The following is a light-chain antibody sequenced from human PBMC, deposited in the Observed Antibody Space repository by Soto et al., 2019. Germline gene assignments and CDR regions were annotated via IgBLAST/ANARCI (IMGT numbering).Light chain of an antibody. CDR3: QQYNNWPPIFT. V-gene: IGKV3-15*01. CDR1: QSVSSN. CDR2: GAS. J-gene: IGKJ3*01. Sequence: EIVMTQSPATLSVSPGERATLSCRASQSVSSNLAWYQQKPGQAPRLLIYGASTRATGIPARFSGSGSGTEFTLTIGSLQSEDFAVYYCQQYNNWPPIFTFGPGTKVDIK.